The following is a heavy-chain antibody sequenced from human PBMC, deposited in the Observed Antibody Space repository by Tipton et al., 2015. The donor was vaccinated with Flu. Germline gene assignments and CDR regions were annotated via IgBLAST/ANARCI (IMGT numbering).Heavy chain of an antibody. D-gene: IGHD6-19*01. CDR2: IYYSGST. V-gene: IGHV4-59*01. CDR3: ASGSGWYGGGAKYYYYGMDV. Sequence: TLSLTCTVSGGSISSYYWSWIRQPPGKGLEWIGYIYYSGSTNYNPSLKSRVTISVDTSKNQFSLKLSSVTAADTAVYYCASGSGWYGGGAKYYYYGMDVWGQGTTVTVSS. J-gene: IGHJ6*02. CDR1: GGSISSYY.